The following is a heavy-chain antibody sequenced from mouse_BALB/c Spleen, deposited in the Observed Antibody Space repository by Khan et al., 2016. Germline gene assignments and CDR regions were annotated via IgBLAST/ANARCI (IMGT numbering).Heavy chain of an antibody. V-gene: IGHV2-6-7*01. D-gene: IGHD1-1*02. CDR3: ARVWGDY. J-gene: IGHJ4*01. CDR1: GFSLTGYG. CDR2: IWRDGST. Sequence: QVQLKQSGPGLVAPSQSLSITCTVSGFSLTGYGVNWVRQPPGKRMTWRGMIWRDGSTDYNSALKSRLSISKDNSKSQVFLKMNSLQTDDTARYYCARVWGDYWGQGTSVTVSS.